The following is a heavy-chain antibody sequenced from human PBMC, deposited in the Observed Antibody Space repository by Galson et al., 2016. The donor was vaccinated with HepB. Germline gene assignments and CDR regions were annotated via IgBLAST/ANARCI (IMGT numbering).Heavy chain of an antibody. Sequence: TFSSFVINWVRQAPGQGLEWMGGIIPIFGTANYAQKFQGRVTVTADESSSTAYMELSSLRSEDTALYYCARASYHYGSGIEYWGQGTLVTVSS. D-gene: IGHD3-10*01. CDR2: IIPIFGTA. CDR3: ARASYHYGSGIEY. V-gene: IGHV1-69*01. CDR1: TFSSFV. J-gene: IGHJ4*02.